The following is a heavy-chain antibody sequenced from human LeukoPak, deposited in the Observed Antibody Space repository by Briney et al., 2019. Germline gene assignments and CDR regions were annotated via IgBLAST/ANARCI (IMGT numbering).Heavy chain of an antibody. CDR3: VSGTTVTNFAY. D-gene: IGHD4-17*01. V-gene: IGHV4-59*12. Sequence: SETLSLTCTVSGGSISSYYWSWIRQPPGKGLEWIGYIYYSGSTNYNPSLKSRVTISVDRSKNQFSLKLSSVTAADTAVYYCVSGTTVTNFAYWGQGTLVTVSS. CDR2: IYYSGST. CDR1: GGSISSYY. J-gene: IGHJ4*02.